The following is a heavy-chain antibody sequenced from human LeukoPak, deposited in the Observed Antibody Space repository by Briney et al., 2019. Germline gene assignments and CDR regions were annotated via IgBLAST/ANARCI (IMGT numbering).Heavy chain of an antibody. CDR2: ISWNSGSI. CDR1: GFTFDDYA. Sequence: GRSLRLSCAASGFTFDDYAMHWVRQAPGKGLEWVSGISWNSGSIGYADSVKGRFTISRDNAKNSLYLQMNSLRAEDTALSYCAKDGGSGWYHFDYWGQGTLVTVSS. D-gene: IGHD6-19*01. J-gene: IGHJ4*02. CDR3: AKDGGSGWYHFDY. V-gene: IGHV3-9*01.